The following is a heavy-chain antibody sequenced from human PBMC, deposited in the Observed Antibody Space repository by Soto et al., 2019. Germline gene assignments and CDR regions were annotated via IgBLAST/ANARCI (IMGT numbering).Heavy chain of an antibody. V-gene: IGHV3-30-3*01. CDR2: ISYDGSNK. Sequence: PGGSLRLSCAASGFTFSSYAMHWVRQAPGKGLEWVAVISYDGSNKYYADSVKGRFTISRDNSKNTLYLQMNSLRAEDTAVYYCARDGIAVAGRVVRAFDIWGQGTMVTVSS. J-gene: IGHJ3*02. CDR1: GFTFSSYA. D-gene: IGHD6-19*01. CDR3: ARDGIAVAGRVVRAFDI.